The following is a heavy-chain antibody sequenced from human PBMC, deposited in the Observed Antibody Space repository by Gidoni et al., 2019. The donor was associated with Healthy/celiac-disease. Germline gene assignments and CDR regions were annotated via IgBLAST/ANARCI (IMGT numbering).Heavy chain of an antibody. J-gene: IGHJ2*01. CDR2: IYTSGST. Sequence: QVQLQESGPGLVKPSQTLSLTCTVSGGSISSGSYYWSWIRQPAGKGLEWIGRIYTSGSTNYNPSLKSRVTLSVDTSKNQFSLELSSVTAADTAVYYCAREFSAYSSSWSNWYFDLWGRGTLVTVSS. D-gene: IGHD6-13*01. CDR1: GGSISSGSYY. CDR3: AREFSAYSSSWSNWYFDL. V-gene: IGHV4-61*02.